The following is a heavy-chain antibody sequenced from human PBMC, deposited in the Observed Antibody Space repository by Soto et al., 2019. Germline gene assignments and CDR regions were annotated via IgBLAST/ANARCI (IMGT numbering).Heavy chain of an antibody. J-gene: IGHJ5*02. V-gene: IGHV3-30*02. Sequence: PGGSLRLSCAASGFTFSSYGMHWVRQAPGKGLEWVAVIWYDGSNKYYADSVKGRFTISRDNSKNTLYLQMNSLRAEDTAVYYCAKERLTVYYNILTGPNWFDPWGQGTLVTVSS. CDR3: AKERLTVYYNILTGPNWFDP. CDR2: IWYDGSNK. CDR1: GFTFSSYG. D-gene: IGHD3-9*01.